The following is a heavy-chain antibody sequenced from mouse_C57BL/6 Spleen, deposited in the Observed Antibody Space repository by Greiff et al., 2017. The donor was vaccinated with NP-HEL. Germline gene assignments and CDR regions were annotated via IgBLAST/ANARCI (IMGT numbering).Heavy chain of an antibody. V-gene: IGHV1-7*01. J-gene: IGHJ1*03. CDR1: GYTFTSYG. Sequence: VKLMESGAELAKPGASVKLSCKASGYTFTSYGMPWVKQRPGQGLEWIGYINPSSGYTKYNQKLKDKGTLTTNKSSSTAYMQLSMLTYEASAVYYCASGEVTTGVERYFDVWGTGTTVTVSS. CDR3: ASGEVTTGVERYFDV. CDR2: INPSSGYT. D-gene: IGHD1-1*01.